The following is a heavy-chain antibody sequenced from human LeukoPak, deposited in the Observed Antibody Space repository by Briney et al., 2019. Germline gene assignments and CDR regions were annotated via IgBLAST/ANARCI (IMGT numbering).Heavy chain of an antibody. J-gene: IGHJ4*02. V-gene: IGHV3-7*01. CDR1: GFTFSSYW. D-gene: IGHD3-10*01. CDR2: IKQDGSEK. Sequence: GGSLRLSCAASGFTFSSYWMSWVRQAQGKGLEWVANIKQDGSEKYYVDSVKGRFTISRDNAKNSLYLQMNSLRAEDTAVYYCARDMVRGVISQLGYWGQGTLVTVSS. CDR3: ARDMVRGVISQLGY.